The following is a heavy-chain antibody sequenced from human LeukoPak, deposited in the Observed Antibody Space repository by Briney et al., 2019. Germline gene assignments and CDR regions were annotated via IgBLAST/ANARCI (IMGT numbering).Heavy chain of an antibody. Sequence: GGSLRLSCAASEFTFSSFSMNWVRQAPGKGLEWVSSISSSGTYINYADSVKGRFTISRDNAKNSLDLQMNSLRVEDMAVYYCARVGCRGGGCPNRGTYYYGMDVWGQGTTVTVSS. CDR2: ISSSGTYI. J-gene: IGHJ6*02. CDR3: ARVGCRGGGCPNRGTYYYGMDV. D-gene: IGHD2-15*01. V-gene: IGHV3-21*01. CDR1: EFTFSSFS.